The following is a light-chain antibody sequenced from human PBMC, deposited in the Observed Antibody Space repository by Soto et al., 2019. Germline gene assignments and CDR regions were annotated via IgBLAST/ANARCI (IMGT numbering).Light chain of an antibody. CDR3: QQRSNWPPWG. CDR1: QSVSSY. Sequence: EIVLTQSPATLSLSPGERATLSCRAGQSVSSYLAWYQQKPGQAPRLLIYDASNRATGIPARFSGSGSGTDFTLTISSLEPEDFAVYYCQQRSNWPPWGFGQGTKVEIK. J-gene: IGKJ1*01. CDR2: DAS. V-gene: IGKV3-11*01.